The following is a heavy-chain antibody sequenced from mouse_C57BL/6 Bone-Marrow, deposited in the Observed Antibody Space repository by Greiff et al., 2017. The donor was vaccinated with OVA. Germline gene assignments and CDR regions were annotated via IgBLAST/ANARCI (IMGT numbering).Heavy chain of an antibody. CDR2: INPSSGYT. CDR3: ARSAYYCGSTYAMDY. CDR1: GYTFTSYT. Sequence: VKLMESGAELARPGASVKMSCKASGYTFTSYTMHWVKQRPGQGLEWIGYINPSSGYTKYNQKFKDKATLTADKSSSTAYMQLSSLTSEDSAVYYCARSAYYCGSTYAMDYWGQGTSVTVSS. V-gene: IGHV1-4*01. D-gene: IGHD1-1*01. J-gene: IGHJ4*01.